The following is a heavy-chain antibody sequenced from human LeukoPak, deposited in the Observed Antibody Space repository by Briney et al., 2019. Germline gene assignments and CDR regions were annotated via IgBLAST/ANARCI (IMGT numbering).Heavy chain of an antibody. D-gene: IGHD3-10*01. CDR2: ISISSDSI. CDR1: GFTFSSYS. Sequence: GGSLSLSCAASGFTFSSYSMTWVRQAPGKGLEWVSYISISSDSIYYADSVKGRFTISRDNARNSLYLQMNTLRAEDTAVYYCARDVYYGSGSPRLDYWGQGTLVTVSS. V-gene: IGHV3-48*01. J-gene: IGHJ4*02. CDR3: ARDVYYGSGSPRLDY.